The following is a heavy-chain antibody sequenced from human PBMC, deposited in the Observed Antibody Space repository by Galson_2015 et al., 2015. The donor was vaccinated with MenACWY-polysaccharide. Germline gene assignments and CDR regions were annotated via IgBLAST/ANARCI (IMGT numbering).Heavy chain of an antibody. J-gene: IGHJ6*02. V-gene: IGHV1-2*02. CDR1: GYTFTGYY. CDR3: ARVCGSRGSCYSYYYYGMDV. D-gene: IGHD2-15*01. CDR2: INPNSGGT. Sequence: SVKVSCKASGYTFTGYYMHWVRQAPGQELEWMGWINPNSGGTNYAQKFQGRVTMTRDTSISTAYMELSRLRSDDTAVYYCARVCGSRGSCYSYYYYGMDVWGQGTTVPVSS.